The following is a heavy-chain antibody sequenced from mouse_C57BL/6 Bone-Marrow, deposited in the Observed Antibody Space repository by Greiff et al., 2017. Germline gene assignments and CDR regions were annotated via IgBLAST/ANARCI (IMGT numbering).Heavy chain of an antibody. V-gene: IGHV5-17*01. CDR3: ARGIYGNYDAY. D-gene: IGHD2-1*01. Sequence: EVKVVESGGGLVKPGGSLKLSCAASGFTFSDYGMHWVRQAPEKGLEWVAYISSGSSTIYYADTVKGRFTLSRDNDKNTLFLQMTSLRSEDTAMYYCARGIYGNYDAYWGQGTLVTVSA. CDR1: GFTFSDYG. CDR2: ISSGSSTI. J-gene: IGHJ3*01.